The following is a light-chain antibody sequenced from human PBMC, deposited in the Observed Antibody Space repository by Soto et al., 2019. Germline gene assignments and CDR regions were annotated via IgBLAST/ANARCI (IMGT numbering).Light chain of an antibody. CDR1: TSDVGGHNF. CDR3: SSYTRSSIGV. V-gene: IGLV2-14*01. CDR2: AVD. Sequence: QSALTQPASVSGSPGESITISCSGTTSDVGGHNFVSWFQQHPGKAPKMMIYAVDHRPSGVSIRFSGSKSGNTASLTITGLQTEDEADYYCSSYTRSSIGVFGGGTKLTVL. J-gene: IGLJ3*02.